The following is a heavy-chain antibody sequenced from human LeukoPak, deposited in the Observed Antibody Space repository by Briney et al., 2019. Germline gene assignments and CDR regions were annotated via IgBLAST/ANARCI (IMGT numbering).Heavy chain of an antibody. V-gene: IGHV4-61*02. CDR2: IYTSGST. Sequence: SQTVSLTCTVSGGSISSGSYYWSWIRQPAGKGLEWIGRIYTSGSTNYNPSLKSRVTISVDTSKNQFPLKLRSVTAADTAVYYCASTTEGYAGGPGYSYYYYMDVWGKGTTVTISS. CDR3: ASTTEGYAGGPGYSYYYYMDV. CDR1: GGSISSGSYY. J-gene: IGHJ6*03. D-gene: IGHD5-12*01.